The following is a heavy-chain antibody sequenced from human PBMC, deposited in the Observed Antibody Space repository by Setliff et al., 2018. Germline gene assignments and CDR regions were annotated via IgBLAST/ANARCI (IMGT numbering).Heavy chain of an antibody. CDR2: IYPGDSHT. J-gene: IGHJ2*01. CDR1: GYSFSNFW. V-gene: IGHV5-51*01. Sequence: PGESLKISCKGSGYSFSNFWIGWVRQMPGKGLEWMGIIYPGDSHTRYNPSLKSRVTISADTSKSEFSLRLNTVTAADSAVYYCARHGGWYFDLWGRGTLVTVSS. D-gene: IGHD2-15*01. CDR3: ARHGGWYFDL.